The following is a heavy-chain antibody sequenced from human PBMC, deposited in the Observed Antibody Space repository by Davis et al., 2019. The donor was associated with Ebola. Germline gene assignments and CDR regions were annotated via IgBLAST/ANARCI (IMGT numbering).Heavy chain of an antibody. Sequence: GESLKISCTASGCTFSSFAMTWVRQAPGKGLEWVGRIRSKTDGGTTDYAAPVKGRFTISRDDSKNTLFLQMNTLKTEDTAMYYCTTGLDFWSSYYFYWGQGTLVTVSS. V-gene: IGHV3-15*01. J-gene: IGHJ4*02. CDR2: IRSKTDGGTT. CDR3: TTGLDFWSSYYFY. CDR1: GCTFSSFA. D-gene: IGHD3-3*01.